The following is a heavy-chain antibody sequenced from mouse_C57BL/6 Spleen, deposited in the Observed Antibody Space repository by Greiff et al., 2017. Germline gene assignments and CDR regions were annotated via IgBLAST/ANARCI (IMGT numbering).Heavy chain of an antibody. V-gene: IGHV1-50*01. CDR1: GYTFTSYW. CDR3: ARSDRGYLDD. Sequence: QVQLQQSGAELVKPGASVKLSCKASGYTFTSYWMQWVKQRPGQGLEWIGEIDPSDSYTNYNQKFKGKATLTVDTSSSTAYMQLSSLTSEDSAVYYCARSDRGYLDDWGQGTTLTVSS. J-gene: IGHJ2*01. CDR2: IDPSDSYT. D-gene: IGHD3-1*01.